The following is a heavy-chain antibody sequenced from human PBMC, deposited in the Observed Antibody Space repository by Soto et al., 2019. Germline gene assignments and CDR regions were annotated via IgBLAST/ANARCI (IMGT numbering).Heavy chain of an antibody. CDR3: AREKRANGYFDY. Sequence: EVQLVESGGGLVQAGGSLRRSCEASGFTFSNYWMSWVRQAPGKGLEWVANINQDGSEKYFVGSVNGRFTISRDNAKNSLFLQVNSLRAEDTAVYYCAREKRANGYFDYWGQGTLVTVSS. CDR1: GFTFSNYW. CDR2: INQDGSEK. J-gene: IGHJ4*02. D-gene: IGHD6-25*01. V-gene: IGHV3-7*01.